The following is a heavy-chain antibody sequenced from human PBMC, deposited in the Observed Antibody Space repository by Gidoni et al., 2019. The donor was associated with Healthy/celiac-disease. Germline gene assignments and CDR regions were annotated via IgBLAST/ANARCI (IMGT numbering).Heavy chain of an antibody. CDR1: GGSISSYY. D-gene: IGHD6-13*01. CDR2: IYYSGST. Sequence: QVQLQESGPGLVKPSETLSLTCTVSGGSISSYYWSWIRQPPGKGLEWIGYIYYSGSTNYNPSLKSRVTISVDTSKNQFSLKLSSVTAADTAVYYCARVTGSGSSWYFPAPGYYMDVWGKGTTVTVSS. V-gene: IGHV4-59*01. CDR3: ARVTGSGSSWYFPAPGYYMDV. J-gene: IGHJ6*03.